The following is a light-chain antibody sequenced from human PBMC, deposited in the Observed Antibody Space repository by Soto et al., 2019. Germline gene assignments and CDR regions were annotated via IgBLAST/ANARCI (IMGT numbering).Light chain of an antibody. CDR3: QQYSSWPLT. Sequence: EKVMTQSPATLSVSPGERATLSCRASQSVSRHLAWYQQKPGQAPRLLIYGASTRATGIPARFSGSGSGTEFTLTISSLQSEDSAVYYCQQYSSWPLTFGEGTKVEIK. CDR1: QSVSRH. V-gene: IGKV3-15*01. CDR2: GAS. J-gene: IGKJ4*01.